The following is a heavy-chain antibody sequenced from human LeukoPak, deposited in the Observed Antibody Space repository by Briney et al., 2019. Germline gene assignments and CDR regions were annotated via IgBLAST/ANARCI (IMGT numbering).Heavy chain of an antibody. D-gene: IGHD3-10*01. J-gene: IGHJ4*02. V-gene: IGHV3-48*01. CDR3: VRDGEFRGAHGDS. Sequence: PGGSLRLSCTPSGFTFSSYAMNWFRQAPGKGLEWVSYISRNTDSIHYADSVKGRFTISRDDAKNSLYLQMNSLRAEDTAVYFCVRDGEFRGAHGDSWGQGTLVSVSS. CDR1: GFTFSSYA. CDR2: ISRNTDSI.